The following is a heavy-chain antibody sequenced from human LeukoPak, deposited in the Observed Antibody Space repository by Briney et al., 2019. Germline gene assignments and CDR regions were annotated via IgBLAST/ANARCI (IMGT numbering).Heavy chain of an antibody. Sequence: PGGSLRLSCAASGFIFSDYYMTWIRQAPGKGLEWVSYVTSSGGHMYYADSAKGRFTISRDNAKNSLHLQMNSLRAEDAAVYYCARRYVATSAEDFDYWGQGTLVTVSS. D-gene: IGHD5-12*01. CDR3: ARRYVATSAEDFDY. J-gene: IGHJ4*02. CDR1: GFIFSDYY. V-gene: IGHV3-11*04. CDR2: VTSSGGHM.